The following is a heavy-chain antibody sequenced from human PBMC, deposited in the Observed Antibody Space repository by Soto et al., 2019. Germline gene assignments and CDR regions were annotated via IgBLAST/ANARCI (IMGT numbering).Heavy chain of an antibody. J-gene: IGHJ6*02. V-gene: IGHV1-18*01. CDR1: GYTFTRYG. D-gene: IGHD2-15*01. CDR3: AREGYCSSGSCALYSHDYFGMDV. CDR2: ISTYNENT. Sequence: QVQLVQSGAEVKNPEASVKVSCKASGYTFTRYGFSWVRQAPGQGLEWMGWISTYNENTKYAQKFQGRITMTTDTSTSTAYMELRSLTSDDTAVDYCAREGYCSSGSCALYSHDYFGMDVWGQGTTVTVSS.